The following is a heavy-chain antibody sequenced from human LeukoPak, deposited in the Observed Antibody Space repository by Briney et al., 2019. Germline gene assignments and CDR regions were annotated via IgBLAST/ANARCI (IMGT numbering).Heavy chain of an antibody. J-gene: IGHJ5*02. D-gene: IGHD6-19*01. V-gene: IGHV1-18*01. CDR2: ICAYNGNT. Sequence: ASVKVSCKASGYTFTSYGISWVRQAPGQGLEWMGWICAYNGNTNYAQKLQGRVTMTTDTSTSTAYMELRSLRSDDTAVYYCASLYSSGTAWFDPWGQGTLVTVSS. CDR1: GYTFTSYG. CDR3: ASLYSSGTAWFDP.